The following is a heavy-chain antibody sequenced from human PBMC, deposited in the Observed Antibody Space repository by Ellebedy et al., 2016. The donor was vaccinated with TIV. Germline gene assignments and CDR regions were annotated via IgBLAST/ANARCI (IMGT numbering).Heavy chain of an antibody. Sequence: GESLKISXAVSGFTFSNYVMSWVRQAPGKGLEWVSSSSGVYDSTHYADSVKGRFTISRDNSKNTLYLQMNSLRAEDTAVYYCAKPNLPDYGSGISYPSDYWGQGTLVTGSS. CDR1: GFTFSNYV. CDR3: AKPNLPDYGSGISYPSDY. D-gene: IGHD3-10*01. CDR2: SSGVYDST. J-gene: IGHJ4*02. V-gene: IGHV3-23*01.